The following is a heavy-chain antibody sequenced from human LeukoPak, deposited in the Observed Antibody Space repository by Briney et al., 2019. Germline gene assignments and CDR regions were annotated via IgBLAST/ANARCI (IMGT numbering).Heavy chain of an antibody. CDR1: GFTFSSYS. Sequence: GGSLRLSCAAPGFTFSSYSMTWVRQAPGKGLEWVSSISSSSSYIYYADSVKGRFTISRDNAKNSLYLQMNSLRAEDTAVYYCATEGSFSADWGQGTLVTVSS. J-gene: IGHJ4*02. CDR3: ATEGSFSAD. V-gene: IGHV3-21*01. D-gene: IGHD2/OR15-2a*01. CDR2: ISSSSSYI.